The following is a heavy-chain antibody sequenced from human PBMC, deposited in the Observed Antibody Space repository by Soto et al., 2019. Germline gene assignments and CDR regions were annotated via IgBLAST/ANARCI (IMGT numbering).Heavy chain of an antibody. CDR2: IIPIFGTA. Sequence: QVRLVQSGAEVKKPGSSVKVSCKASGGTFSSDAISWGRQAPGQGLEWMGGIIPIFGTANYAQKFQGRVTITADESTSTAYMELSSLRSEDTAVYYCARTASIAAREYYYYGTDVWGQGTTVTVSS. CDR1: GGTFSSDA. J-gene: IGHJ6*02. D-gene: IGHD6-6*01. V-gene: IGHV1-69*12. CDR3: ARTASIAAREYYYYGTDV.